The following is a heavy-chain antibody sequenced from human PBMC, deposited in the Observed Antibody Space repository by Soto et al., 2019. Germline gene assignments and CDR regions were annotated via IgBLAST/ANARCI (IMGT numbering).Heavy chain of an antibody. CDR1: GGSISSSSYY. CDR2: IYYSGST. CDR3: ARRGTRYFDY. J-gene: IGHJ4*02. Sequence: SEALSLTCTVSGGSISSSSYYWGWIRQPPGKGLEWIGSIYYSGSTYYNPSLKSRVTISVDTSKNQFSLKLSSVTAADTAVYYCARRGTRYFDYWGQGTLVTVSS. V-gene: IGHV4-39*01. D-gene: IGHD1-1*01.